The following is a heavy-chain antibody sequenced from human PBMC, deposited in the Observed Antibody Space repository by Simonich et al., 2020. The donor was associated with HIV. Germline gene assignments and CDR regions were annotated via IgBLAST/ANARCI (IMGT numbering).Heavy chain of an antibody. D-gene: IGHD3-22*01. J-gene: IGHJ6*02. V-gene: IGHV4-38-2*02. Sequence: QVQLQESGPGLVKLSETLSLTCVVSGYSISSGYYWGWVRQPPGKGLEWIGSIYHDWTTYHHPSPKSRVTISLDPSKTPLSLKLSSGTAADTAVYFCARDSTHSSGYNYYYHGMDVWGQGTTVTVSS. CDR2: IYHDWTT. CDR1: GYSISSGYY. CDR3: ARDSTHSSGYNYYYHGMDV.